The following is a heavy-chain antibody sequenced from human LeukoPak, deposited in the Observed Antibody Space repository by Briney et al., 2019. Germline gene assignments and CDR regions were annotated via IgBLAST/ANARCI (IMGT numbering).Heavy chain of an antibody. Sequence: GGSLRLSCVASGFIYSRYSMNWVRQAPGKGLEWVSTISSGSDYLYHADSVRGRFTISRDNARNSLYLQMNYLRADDTAVYYCAREGLAYFDYWGQGTLVTVSS. CDR2: ISSGSDYL. J-gene: IGHJ4*02. D-gene: IGHD3/OR15-3a*01. CDR1: GFIYSRYS. V-gene: IGHV3-21*04. CDR3: AREGLAYFDY.